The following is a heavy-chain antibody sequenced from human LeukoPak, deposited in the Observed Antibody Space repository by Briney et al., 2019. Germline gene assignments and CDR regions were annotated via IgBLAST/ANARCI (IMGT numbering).Heavy chain of an antibody. CDR3: ARENSCSSPPYYFDY. D-gene: IGHD6-6*01. J-gene: IGHJ4*02. CDR1: GGSFSGYY. Sequence: KPSETLSLTCAVYGGSFSGYYWSWIRHPPGKGLEWIGEINQSGSTNYNPSLKSRVTISVDTSKKQFSLKLSSVTAADTAVYYCARENSCSSPPYYFDYGGQGTLVTVSS. CDR2: INQSGST. V-gene: IGHV4-34*01.